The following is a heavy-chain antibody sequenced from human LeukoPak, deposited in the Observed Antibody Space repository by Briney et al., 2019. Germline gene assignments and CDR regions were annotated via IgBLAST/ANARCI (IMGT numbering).Heavy chain of an antibody. V-gene: IGHV3-33*03. J-gene: IGHJ5*02. CDR3: ASDNWVPES. D-gene: IGHD1-20*01. CDR1: GFPFSSYN. CDR2: IWSEGGSQ. Sequence: GRSLRLSCAASGFPFSSYNMHCIRQAPGKGMEWVAFIWSEGGSQSYADSLRGRLTISRDNSKNTLYLHISSLRGEDTVVYYCASDNWVPESWGQGTLVSVSS.